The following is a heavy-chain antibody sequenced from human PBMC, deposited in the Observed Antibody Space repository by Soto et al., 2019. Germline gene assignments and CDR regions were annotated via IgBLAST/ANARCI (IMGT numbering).Heavy chain of an antibody. J-gene: IGHJ5*01. D-gene: IGHD3-10*02. CDR3: ASMIGDPVLSFDS. Sequence: QVQLQESGPGLVKPSETLSLTCTVSGGSISSYYWSWIRQPPGKGLEWIGFIFYSGSTSYNPSLKSRVTISIDTSEYQCSLKLNSVPAADTAVYYCASMIGDPVLSFDSWGQGTLVAVSS. CDR2: IFYSGST. CDR1: GGSISSYY. V-gene: IGHV4-59*01.